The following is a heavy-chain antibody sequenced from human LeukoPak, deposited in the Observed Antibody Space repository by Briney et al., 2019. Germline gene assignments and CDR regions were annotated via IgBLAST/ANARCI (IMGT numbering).Heavy chain of an antibody. D-gene: IGHD3-22*01. CDR3: ARVATSSGLYHLDY. CDR2: INSDGSST. J-gene: IGHJ4*02. Sequence: GGSLRLSCAASGFSLSSYWMDWVRQAPGKGLVWVARINSDGSSTTYADSVKGRFTISRDNAKNTLHLQMNSLRAEDTAVYYCARVATSSGLYHLDYWGQGTLVTVSS. CDR1: GFSLSSYW. V-gene: IGHV3-74*01.